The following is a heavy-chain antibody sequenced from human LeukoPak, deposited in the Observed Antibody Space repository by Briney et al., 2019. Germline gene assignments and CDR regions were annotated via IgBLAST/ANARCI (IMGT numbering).Heavy chain of an antibody. CDR2: VSGRDDST. V-gene: IGHV3-23*01. Sequence: GGSLRLSCAASGFTFTNYAMYWVRQAPGKGLEWVSAVSGRDDSTYYADSVKGRFTISRDTSKNTLYLQMNSLRAEDTAVYYCAKWGDYDVLTGYYDPDYWGQGTLVTVSS. D-gene: IGHD3-9*01. J-gene: IGHJ4*02. CDR3: AKWGDYDVLTGYYDPDY. CDR1: GFTFTNYA.